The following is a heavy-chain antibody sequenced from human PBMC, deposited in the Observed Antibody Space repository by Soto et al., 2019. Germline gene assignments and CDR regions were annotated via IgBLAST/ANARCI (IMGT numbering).Heavy chain of an antibody. J-gene: IGHJ3*02. V-gene: IGHV3-23*01. CDR1: GFTFSSYA. CDR2: ISGSGGST. CDR3: GKDLSGYWGGLAYSSGGSCHYNAFDM. D-gene: IGHD2-15*01. Sequence: GGSLRLSCASSGFTFSSYAMSCVGQAPGKWLEWVSAISGSGGSTYYADSVKGRFTISRDNSKNTLYLQMNSLRAEDTAVYYCGKDLSGYWGGLAYSSGGSCHYNAFDMWREGTMVTVS.